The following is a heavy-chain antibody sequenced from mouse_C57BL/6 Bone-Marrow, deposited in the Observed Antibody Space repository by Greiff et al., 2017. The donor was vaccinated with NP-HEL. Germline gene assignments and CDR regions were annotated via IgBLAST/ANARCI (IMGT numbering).Heavy chain of an antibody. CDR3: ARVITTVVGSFDY. V-gene: IGHV1-81*01. CDR1: GYTFTSSG. Sequence: QVQLQQSGAELARPGASVKLSCKASGYTFTSSGISWVKQRPGQGLEWIGEIYPRSGNTYYNEKFKGKATLTADKSSSTAYMELRSLTSEDSAVDFCARVITTVVGSFDYWGQGTTLTVSS. D-gene: IGHD1-1*01. J-gene: IGHJ2*01. CDR2: IYPRSGNT.